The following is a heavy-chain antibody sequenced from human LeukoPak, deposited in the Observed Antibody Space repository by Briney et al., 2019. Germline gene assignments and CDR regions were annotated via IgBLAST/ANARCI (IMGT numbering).Heavy chain of an antibody. D-gene: IGHD3-10*01. V-gene: IGHV3-21*01. Sequence: GGSLRLSCAASGFTFSSYSMNWVRQAPGKGLEWVSSISSSSSYIYYADSVKGRFTISRDNAKNSLYLQMNSLRAEDTAVYYCASRGSGSYNRLMDDDAFDIWGQGTMVTVSS. CDR2: ISSSSSYI. CDR3: ASRGSGSYNRLMDDDAFDI. J-gene: IGHJ3*02. CDR1: GFTFSSYS.